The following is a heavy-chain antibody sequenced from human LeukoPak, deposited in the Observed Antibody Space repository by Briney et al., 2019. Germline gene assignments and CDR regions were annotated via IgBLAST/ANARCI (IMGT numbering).Heavy chain of an antibody. CDR1: GYTFSGYY. Sequence: GASVKVSCKASGYTFSGYYIHWVRQAPGQGLEWMGWISPSTGGTNYAQKFQGRVIMTRDMSTATAYMELRRLSSDDTAVYFSASPQYGDFYFDYWGQGTLVTVAS. CDR2: ISPSTGGT. J-gene: IGHJ4*02. D-gene: IGHD2-21*02. CDR3: ASPQYGDFYFDY. V-gene: IGHV1-2*02.